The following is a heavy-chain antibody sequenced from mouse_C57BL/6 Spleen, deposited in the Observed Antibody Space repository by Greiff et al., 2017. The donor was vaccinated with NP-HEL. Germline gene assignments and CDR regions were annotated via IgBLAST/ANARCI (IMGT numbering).Heavy chain of an antibody. CDR1: GYTFTSYW. CDR3: ARYYGNAMDY. D-gene: IGHD2-1*01. V-gene: IGHV1-52*01. Sequence: QVQLQQPGAELVRPGSSVKLSCKASGYTFTSYWMHWVKQRPIQGLKWIGNIDPSDSETHYNQKFKDKATLTVDKSSSTAYMQLSSLTSEDSAVYYCARYYGNAMDYWGQGTSVTVSS. CDR2: IDPSDSET. J-gene: IGHJ4*01.